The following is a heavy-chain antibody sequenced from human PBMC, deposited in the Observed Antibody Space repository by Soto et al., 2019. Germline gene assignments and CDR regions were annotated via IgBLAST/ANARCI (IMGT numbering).Heavy chain of an antibody. V-gene: IGHV3-48*02. CDR2: ISSSSSTL. D-gene: IGHD2-2*01. J-gene: IGHJ5*02. Sequence: EVQLVESGGGLVQPGGSLRLSCAASGFTFSSYSMNWVRQAPGKGLEWVSYISSSSSTLYYADSVKGRFTISRDNAKNSLYLQMNSLRDEDTAVYYCARAAYCSSTSCLTNWFDPWGQGTLVTVSS. CDR1: GFTFSSYS. CDR3: ARAAYCSSTSCLTNWFDP.